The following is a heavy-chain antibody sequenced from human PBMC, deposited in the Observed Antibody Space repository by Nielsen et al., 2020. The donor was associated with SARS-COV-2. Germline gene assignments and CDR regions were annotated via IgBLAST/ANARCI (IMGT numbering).Heavy chain of an antibody. CDR1: EFTVSRYN. CDR2: IYSDGST. CDR3: ARGGGGMDV. V-gene: IGHV3-53*01. J-gene: IGHJ6*02. D-gene: IGHD3-16*01. Sequence: GESLKISCAAPEFTVSRYNMNWVRQAPGKGLEWVSIIYSDGSTYYAGSVKGRLTISRDNSKNTLYLQMNSLRAEDTAVYYCARGGGGMDVWGQGTTVTVSS.